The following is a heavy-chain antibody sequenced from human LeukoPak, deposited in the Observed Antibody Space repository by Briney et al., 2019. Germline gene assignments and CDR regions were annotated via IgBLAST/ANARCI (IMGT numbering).Heavy chain of an antibody. CDR2: ISSSSSYI. D-gene: IGHD6-13*01. Sequence: GGSLRLSCAASGFTFSSYSMNWVRQAPGKGPEWVSSISSSSSYIYYADSVKGRFTISRDNAKNSLYLQMNSLRAVDTAVYYCASLFMAAGTRDYWGQGTLVTVSS. CDR3: ASLFMAAGTRDY. V-gene: IGHV3-21*01. CDR1: GFTFSSYS. J-gene: IGHJ4*02.